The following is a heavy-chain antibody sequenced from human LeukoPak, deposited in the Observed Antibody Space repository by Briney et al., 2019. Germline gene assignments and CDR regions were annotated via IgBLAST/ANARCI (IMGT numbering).Heavy chain of an antibody. V-gene: IGHV3-30*18. D-gene: IGHD5-12*01. Sequence: GGSLRLSCAASGFTFSSYGMHWVRQAPGKGLEWVAVISYDGSNKYYADSVKGRFTISRDNSKNTLYLQMNSLRAEDTAVYYCAKVSIDIVATMESWFDPWGQGTLVTVSS. J-gene: IGHJ5*02. CDR2: ISYDGSNK. CDR3: AKVSIDIVATMESWFDP. CDR1: GFTFSSYG.